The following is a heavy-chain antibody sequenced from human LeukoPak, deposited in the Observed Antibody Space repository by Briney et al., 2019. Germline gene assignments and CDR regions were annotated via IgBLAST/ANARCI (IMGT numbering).Heavy chain of an antibody. Sequence: GRSLRLSCEASGFTFSSYGMHWVRQAPGKGLEWVAIISYDGSNKYYADSVKGRFTISRDNAKNTLYLQMNGLRAEDTAVYYCARIVQGGNSDYWGQGTLVTVSS. D-gene: IGHD4-23*01. J-gene: IGHJ4*02. CDR1: GFTFSSYG. V-gene: IGHV3-30*03. CDR3: ARIVQGGNSDY. CDR2: ISYDGSNK.